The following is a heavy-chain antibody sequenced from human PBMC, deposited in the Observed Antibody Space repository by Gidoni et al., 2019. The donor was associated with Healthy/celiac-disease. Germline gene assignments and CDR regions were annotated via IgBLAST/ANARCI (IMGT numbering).Heavy chain of an antibody. Sequence: EVQLVESGGGLVQPGGSLRLSCAASGFTFSSYSRNWVRQAPGKGLEWVSDISSSSSTIYYADSVKGRFTISRDNAKNSLYLQMNSLRDEDTAVYYCARDHVPLRFGEADAFDIWGQGTMVTVSS. J-gene: IGHJ3*02. V-gene: IGHV3-48*02. CDR2: ISSSSSTI. D-gene: IGHD3-10*01. CDR3: ARDHVPLRFGEADAFDI. CDR1: GFTFSSYS.